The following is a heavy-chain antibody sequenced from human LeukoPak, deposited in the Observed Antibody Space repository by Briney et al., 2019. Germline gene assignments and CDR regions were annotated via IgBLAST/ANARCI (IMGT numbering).Heavy chain of an antibody. Sequence: SETLSLTCTVSGYSISSGYYWGWIRQPPGKGLEWIGSIYHSGSTYYNPSLKSRVTISVDTSKNHFSLKLSSVTAADTAVYYCARQTVELNYFDYWGQGNLVTVSS. CDR2: IYHSGST. J-gene: IGHJ4*02. V-gene: IGHV4-38-2*02. D-gene: IGHD3-10*01. CDR3: ARQTVELNYFDY. CDR1: GYSISSGYY.